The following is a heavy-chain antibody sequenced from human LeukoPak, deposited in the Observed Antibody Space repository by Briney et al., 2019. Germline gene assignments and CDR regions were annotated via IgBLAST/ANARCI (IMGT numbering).Heavy chain of an antibody. J-gene: IGHJ3*02. CDR1: GYTFTGYY. Sequence: ASVKVSCKASGYTFTGYYMHWVRQAPGQGLEWMGWINPNSGGTNYAQKFQGRVTMTRDTSISTAYMELSRLRSDDTAVYYCARWVLRYFDWLSAGSIDAFDIWGQGTMVTVSS. CDR3: ARWVLRYFDWLSAGSIDAFDI. CDR2: INPNSGGT. V-gene: IGHV1-2*02. D-gene: IGHD3-9*01.